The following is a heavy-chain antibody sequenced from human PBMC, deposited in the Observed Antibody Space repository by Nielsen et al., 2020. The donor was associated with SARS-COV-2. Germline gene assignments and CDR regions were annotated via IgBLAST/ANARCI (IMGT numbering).Heavy chain of an antibody. CDR3: ARDSRGSGSYTNWYFDL. CDR1: GYTFTSYG. J-gene: IGHJ2*01. CDR2: ISAYNGNT. D-gene: IGHD3-10*01. Sequence: ASVKVSCKASGYTFTSYGISWVRQAPGQGLEWMGWISAYNGNTNYAQKLQGRVTMTTDTSTSTAYMELRSLRSDDTAVYYCARDSRGSGSYTNWYFDLWGRGTLVTVSS. V-gene: IGHV1-18*04.